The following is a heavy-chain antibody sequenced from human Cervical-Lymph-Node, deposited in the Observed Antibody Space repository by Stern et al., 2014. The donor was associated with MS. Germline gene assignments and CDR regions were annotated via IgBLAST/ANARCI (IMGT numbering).Heavy chain of an antibody. D-gene: IGHD1-1*01. CDR3: AHLTTATALDY. Sequence: QVTLGESGPTLVKPTQTLTLTCTFSGFSLSTSGVGVGWIRQPPGKALEWLALIYWDDDKRYSPSLESRLTITKDTSKNLVFLTMTNMDPVDTATYYCAHLTTATALDYWGQGTLVTVSS. CDR1: GFSLSTSGVG. V-gene: IGHV2-5*02. CDR2: IYWDDDK. J-gene: IGHJ4*02.